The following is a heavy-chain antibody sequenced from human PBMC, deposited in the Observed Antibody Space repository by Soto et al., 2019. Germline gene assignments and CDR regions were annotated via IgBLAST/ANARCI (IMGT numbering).Heavy chain of an antibody. V-gene: IGHV3-33*01. CDR3: TRATFDV. J-gene: IGHJ6*02. CDR1: GFDFTTYA. CDR2: IWFDGIKE. Sequence: GGSLRLSCAVTGFDFTTYAMHWVRQTPDKGLEWVAIIWFDGIKEFYAESVRGRFTISIDTSKNTVFLQMNNVRAEDTALYYCTRATFDVWGQGTTVTVSS.